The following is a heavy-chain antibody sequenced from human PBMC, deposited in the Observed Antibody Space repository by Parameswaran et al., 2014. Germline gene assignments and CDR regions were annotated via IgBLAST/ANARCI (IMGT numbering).Heavy chain of an antibody. Sequence: GSRLKISCAASRFNFRSYGIHWVRQAPGKGLEWVAVISNDGTNKFYGDSVKGRFTISRDNFKNTLHLQMDSLRVEDTAVYYCAKAVTGSWYLGYGMDVWGQGTTVTVSS. D-gene: IGHD6-13*01. CDR3: AKAVTGSWYLGYGMDV. CDR1: RFNFRSYG. J-gene: IGHJ6*02. CDR2: ISNDGTNK. V-gene: IGHV3-30*18.